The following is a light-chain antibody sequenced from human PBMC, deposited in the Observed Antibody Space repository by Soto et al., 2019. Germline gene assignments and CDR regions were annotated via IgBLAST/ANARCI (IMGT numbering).Light chain of an antibody. CDR1: QGISSY. J-gene: IGKJ3*01. CDR3: LHLNSYSPYT. CDR2: AAS. Sequence: DIQLTQSPSFLSASVGDRVTITCRASQGISSYLAWYQQKPGTAPKLLIFAASTMQTGVPPRFSGSGSGTEFSLTTSSRQPEDVATYYYLHLNSYSPYTFGPGTKVEIK. V-gene: IGKV1-9*01.